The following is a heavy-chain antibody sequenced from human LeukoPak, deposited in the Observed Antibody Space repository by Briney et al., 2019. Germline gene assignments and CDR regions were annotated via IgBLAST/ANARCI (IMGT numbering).Heavy chain of an antibody. J-gene: IGHJ3*02. V-gene: IGHV1-69*04. CDR1: GYTFTDYY. D-gene: IGHD3-22*01. Sequence: GASVKVSCKASGYTFTDYYMRWVRQAPGQGLEWMGRIIPILGIANYAQKFQGRVTITADKSTSTAYMELSSLRSEDTAVYYCARDVDSSGYYYIMHAFDIWGQGTMVTVSS. CDR2: IIPILGIA. CDR3: ARDVDSSGYYYIMHAFDI.